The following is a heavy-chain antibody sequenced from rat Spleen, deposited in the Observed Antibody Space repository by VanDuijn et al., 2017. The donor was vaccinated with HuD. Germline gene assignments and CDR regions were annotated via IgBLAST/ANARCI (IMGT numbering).Heavy chain of an antibody. CDR3: ARLGGKYSSYNYLDN. D-gene: IGHD1-2*01. J-gene: IGHJ2*01. V-gene: IGHV2S8*01. Sequence: QVQLKEAGPGLVQPSQTLSLTCTVYGFSLTSNGVSWVRQPPGKGLEWISAISSGGSPYYNAALKSRLSISRDTSKSQVFLKMNSLQTEDTATYYCARLGGKYSSYNYLDNWGQGDKVTVSS. CDR1: GFSLTSNG. CDR2: ISSGGSP.